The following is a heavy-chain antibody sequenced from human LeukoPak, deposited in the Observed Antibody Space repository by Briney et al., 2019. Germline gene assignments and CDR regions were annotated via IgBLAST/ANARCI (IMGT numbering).Heavy chain of an antibody. CDR2: ISSSSSYI. CDR3: ARDSEVVPAAIGTEYDY. D-gene: IGHD2-2*01. J-gene: IGHJ4*02. Sequence: GGTLRLSCAASGFTFSTYGMNWVRQAPGKGLEWVSSISSSSSYIYYADSVKGRFTISRDNTKNSLYLQMNSLRAEDTAVYYCARDSEVVPAAIGTEYDYWGQGTLVTVSS. CDR1: GFTFSTYG. V-gene: IGHV3-21*01.